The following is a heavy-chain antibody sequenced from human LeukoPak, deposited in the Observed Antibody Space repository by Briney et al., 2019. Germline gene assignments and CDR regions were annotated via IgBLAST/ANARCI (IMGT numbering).Heavy chain of an antibody. V-gene: IGHV3-74*01. CDR2: VNTDGSST. Sequence: GGSLRLSCAVSGFTLGSYWMHWVRQAPGQGLAWVSRVNTDGSSTTYAESVKGRFTISKDNAKNSLYLQMSSLRAEDAAVYYCAREGGYQYYYAMDVWGQGTTVTVSS. CDR1: GFTLGSYW. CDR3: AREGGYQYYYAMDV. J-gene: IGHJ6*02. D-gene: IGHD3-16*01.